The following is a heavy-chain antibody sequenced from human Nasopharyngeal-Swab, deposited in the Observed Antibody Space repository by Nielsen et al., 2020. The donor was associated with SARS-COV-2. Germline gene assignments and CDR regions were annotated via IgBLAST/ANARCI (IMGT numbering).Heavy chain of an antibody. CDR3: ARLFLGMDV. CDR2: ISSNGGST. D-gene: IGHD2-21*01. V-gene: IGHV3-64*01. J-gene: IGHJ6*02. Sequence: GESLKISCAASGFTFSSYAMHWVRQAPGKGLEYVSAISSNGGSTYYANSVKGRFTISRDNSKNTLYLQMGSLRAEDMAVYYCARLFLGMDVWGQGTTVTVSS. CDR1: GFTFSSYA.